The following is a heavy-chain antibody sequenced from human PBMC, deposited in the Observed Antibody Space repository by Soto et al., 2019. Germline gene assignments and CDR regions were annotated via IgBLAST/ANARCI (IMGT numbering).Heavy chain of an antibody. D-gene: IGHD4-17*01. CDR2: IWCDGSNK. CDR1: GFTFSSYG. J-gene: IGHJ4*02. Sequence: GGSLRLSCAASGFTFSSYGMHWVRQAPGKGLEWVAVIWCDGSNKYYADSVKGRFTISRDNSKNTLYLQMNSLRAEDTAVYYCARGDYGDYHDYFDYWGQGTLVTVSS. V-gene: IGHV3-33*01. CDR3: ARGDYGDYHDYFDY.